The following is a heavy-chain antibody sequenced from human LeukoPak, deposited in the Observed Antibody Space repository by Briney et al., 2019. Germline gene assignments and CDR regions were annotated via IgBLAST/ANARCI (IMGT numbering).Heavy chain of an antibody. CDR3: ARGLGWYSSSSFDH. D-gene: IGHD6-6*01. Sequence: GGSLRLSCAASGFTFSSYWMSWVRQAPGKGLEWVANIKQDGSEKYYVDSVKGRFTISRDNAKNSLYLQMNSLRAEDTAVYYCARGLGWYSSSSFDHWGQGTLVTVSS. CDR2: IKQDGSEK. J-gene: IGHJ4*02. CDR1: GFTFSSYW. V-gene: IGHV3-7*01.